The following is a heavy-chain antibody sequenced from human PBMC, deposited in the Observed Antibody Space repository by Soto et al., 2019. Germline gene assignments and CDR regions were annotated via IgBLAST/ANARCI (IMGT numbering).Heavy chain of an antibody. CDR3: ARGGSNYAS. Sequence: QVQLVQSGAEVKKPGSSVKVSCKASGTTFSNYAISWVRQAPGQGLEWMGGIIPIFGTAHHAQKFQGRVSITADKSTRTAYMELSSLRSEDTAVYYCARGGSNYASWGQGTLVTVSS. CDR1: GTTFSNYA. V-gene: IGHV1-69*06. J-gene: IGHJ5*02. D-gene: IGHD4-4*01. CDR2: IIPIFGTA.